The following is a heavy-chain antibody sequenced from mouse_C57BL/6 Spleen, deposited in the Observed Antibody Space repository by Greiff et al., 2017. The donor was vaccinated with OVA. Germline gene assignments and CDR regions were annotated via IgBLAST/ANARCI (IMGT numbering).Heavy chain of an antibody. CDR3: ARSGYSNSFAD. Sequence: VQLQQSGPELVKPGASVKISCKASGYAFSSSWMNWVKQRPGKGLEWIGRIYPGDGDTNYNGKFKGKATLTADKSSSTAYMQLSSLTSEDSAVYFCARSGYSNSFADWGQGTLVTVSA. V-gene: IGHV1-82*01. CDR2: IYPGDGDT. J-gene: IGHJ3*01. CDR1: GYAFSSSW. D-gene: IGHD2-5*01.